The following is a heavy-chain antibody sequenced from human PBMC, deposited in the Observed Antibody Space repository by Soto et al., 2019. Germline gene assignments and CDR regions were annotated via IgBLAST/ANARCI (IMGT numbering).Heavy chain of an antibody. Sequence: SETLSLTCAVYGGSFSGYYWSWIRQPPGKGLEWIGEINHSGSTNYNPSLKSRVTISVDTSKNQFSLKLSSVTAADTAVYYCASPRYSYVYNVENWFDPGGQGTLVTVSS. J-gene: IGHJ5*02. CDR3: ASPRYSYVYNVENWFDP. D-gene: IGHD5-18*01. V-gene: IGHV4-34*01. CDR2: INHSGST. CDR1: GGSFSGYY.